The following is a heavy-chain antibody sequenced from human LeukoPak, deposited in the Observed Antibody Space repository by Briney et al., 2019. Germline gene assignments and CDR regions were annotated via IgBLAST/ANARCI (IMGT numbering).Heavy chain of an antibody. J-gene: IGHJ6*02. D-gene: IGHD1-7*01. CDR2: MNPNSGNT. Sequence: GASVKVSCKASGYTFTSYDINWVRQATGQGLEWMGWMNPNSGNTGYAQKFQGRVTMTRNTSISTAYMELSSLRSEDTAVYYCARGSVESSPMETTYYYYGMDVWGQGTTVIVSS. V-gene: IGHV1-8*01. CDR1: GYTFTSYD. CDR3: ARGSVESSPMETTYYYYGMDV.